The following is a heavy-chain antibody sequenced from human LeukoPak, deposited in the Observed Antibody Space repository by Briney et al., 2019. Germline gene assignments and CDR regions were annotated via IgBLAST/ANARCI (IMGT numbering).Heavy chain of an antibody. CDR2: ISYDGSNK. V-gene: IGHV3-30-3*01. Sequence: GRSLRLSCAASGFTFSSYAMHWVRQAPGKGLEWVAVISYDGSNKYYADSVKGRFTISRDNSKNTLYLQMNSLRAEDTAVYYCARRRGSYSFDYWGQGTLVTVSS. D-gene: IGHD1-26*01. CDR3: ARRRGSYSFDY. CDR1: GFTFSSYA. J-gene: IGHJ4*02.